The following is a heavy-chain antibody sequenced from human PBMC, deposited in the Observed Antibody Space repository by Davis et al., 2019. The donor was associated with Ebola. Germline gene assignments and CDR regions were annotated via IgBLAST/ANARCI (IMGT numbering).Heavy chain of an antibody. J-gene: IGHJ4*02. D-gene: IGHD6-13*01. CDR2: ISSSSSTI. Sequence: GESLKISCAASGFTFSSYSMNWVRQAPGKGLEWVSYISSSSSTIYYADSVKGRFTISRDNAKNSLYLQMNSLRAEDTAVYYCARDLGYSSSWYPTFDYWGQGTLVTVSS. V-gene: IGHV3-48*01. CDR3: ARDLGYSSSWYPTFDY. CDR1: GFTFSSYS.